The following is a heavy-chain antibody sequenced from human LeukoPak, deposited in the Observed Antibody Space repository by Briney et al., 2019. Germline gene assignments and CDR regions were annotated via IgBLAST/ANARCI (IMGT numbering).Heavy chain of an antibody. J-gene: IGHJ4*02. D-gene: IGHD1-26*01. CDR3: ARWGSGSSFDY. Sequence: SETLSLTCTVSGGSISSYYWSWIRQPPGKGLEWIGYIYYSGSTNYNPSLKSRVTISVDTSKNQFSLKLSSVTAADTAVYYCARWGSGSSFDYWGQGTLVTVSS. CDR1: GGSISSYY. CDR2: IYYSGST. V-gene: IGHV4-59*08.